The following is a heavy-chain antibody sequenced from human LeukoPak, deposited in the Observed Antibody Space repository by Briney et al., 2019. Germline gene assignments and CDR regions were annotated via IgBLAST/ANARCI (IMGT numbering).Heavy chain of an antibody. V-gene: IGHV3-74*01. D-gene: IGHD2-15*01. CDR2: INSDGSST. CDR3: ARDAGYDAFDI. J-gene: IGHJ3*02. CDR1: GFTFSSYW. Sequence: GGSLRLSCAASGFTFSSYWMRWVRQAPGKGLVWVSRINSDGSSTSYADSVKGRFTISRDNAKNTLYLQMNSLRAEDTAVYYCARDAGYDAFDIWGQGTMVTVSS.